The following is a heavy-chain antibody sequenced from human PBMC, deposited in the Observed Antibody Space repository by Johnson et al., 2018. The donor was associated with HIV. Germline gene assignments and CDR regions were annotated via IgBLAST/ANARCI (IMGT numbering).Heavy chain of an antibody. J-gene: IGHJ3*01. D-gene: IGHD3-10*01. CDR1: GFTFSSYE. CDR3: AKSTQANIFRESGPYGAFDV. Sequence: VQLVESGGGLVQPGGSLRLSCAASGFTFSSYEMNWVRQAPGKGLECVSYISSSGSTKYYADSVKGRFTISRDNAKNSLYLQMNSLRAEDTAVYYCAKSTQANIFRESGPYGAFDVWGQGTMVTVSS. CDR2: ISSSGSTK. V-gene: IGHV3-48*03.